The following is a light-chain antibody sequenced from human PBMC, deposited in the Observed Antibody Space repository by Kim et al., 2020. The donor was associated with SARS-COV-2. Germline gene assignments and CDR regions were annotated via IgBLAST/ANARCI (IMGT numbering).Light chain of an antibody. J-gene: IGKJ1*01. Sequence: LPPGEEATLPCRAGQRVSTYLAWYQQKPGQAPRLLIYDASNRATGIPARFSGSGSGTDFSLTISSLEPEDFAVYYCQQRSKWSPTFGQGTKVDIK. CDR1: QRVSTY. V-gene: IGKV3-11*01. CDR2: DAS. CDR3: QQRSKWSPT.